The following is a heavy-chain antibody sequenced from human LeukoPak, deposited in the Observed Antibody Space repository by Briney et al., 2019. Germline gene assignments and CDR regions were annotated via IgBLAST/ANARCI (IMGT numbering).Heavy chain of an antibody. CDR3: ARVGSEWELLF. D-gene: IGHD1-26*01. CDR1: GGSISSYY. Sequence: SETLSLTCTVSGGSISSYYWSWIRQSPGKGLEWIGYIYYSGSTNYNPSLKSRVTISVDTSKNQFSLKLSSVTAADTAVYYCARVGSEWELLFWGQGTLVAVSS. J-gene: IGHJ4*02. CDR2: IYYSGST. V-gene: IGHV4-59*01.